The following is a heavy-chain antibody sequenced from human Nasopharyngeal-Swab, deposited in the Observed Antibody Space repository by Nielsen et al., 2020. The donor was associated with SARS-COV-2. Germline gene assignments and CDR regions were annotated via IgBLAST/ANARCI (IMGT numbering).Heavy chain of an antibody. CDR2: ISAYNGNT. D-gene: IGHD2-2*02. V-gene: IGHV1-18*04. Sequence: SVNVSCKASGYTFTSYGISWVRQAPGQGLEWMGWISAYNGNTNYAQKLQGRVTMTTDTSTSTAYMELRSLRSDDTAVYYCARDIQRYCSSTSCYTDGAFDIWGQGTMVTVSS. CDR3: ARDIQRYCSSTSCYTDGAFDI. J-gene: IGHJ3*02. CDR1: GYTFTSYG.